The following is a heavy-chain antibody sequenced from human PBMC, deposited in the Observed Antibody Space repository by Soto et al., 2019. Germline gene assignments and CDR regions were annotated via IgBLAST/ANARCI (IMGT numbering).Heavy chain of an antibody. V-gene: IGHV4-59*08. CDR2: IYYSGST. Sequence: SETLSLTCAVYGGSISTYYWSWIRQPPGKGLEWIGYIYYSGSTNYNPSLKSRVTISVDTSKNQFSLKLSSVTAADTAVYYCARGGWRHIDYWGQGTLVTVSS. J-gene: IGHJ4*02. D-gene: IGHD3-3*01. CDR1: GGSISTYY. CDR3: ARGGWRHIDY.